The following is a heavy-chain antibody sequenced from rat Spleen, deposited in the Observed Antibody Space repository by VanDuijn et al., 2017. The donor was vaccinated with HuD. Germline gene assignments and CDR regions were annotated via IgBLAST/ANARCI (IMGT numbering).Heavy chain of an antibody. CDR3: ARGRTSFDY. V-gene: IGHV3-1*01. Sequence: EVQLQESGPGLVKPSQSLSLTCSVTGYSIPSNYWGWIRKFPGNKMEWMGYISYSGSTSYNPSLKSRISITRDTSKNQFFLQLNSVTTEDTATYYCARGRTSFDYWGQGVMVTVSS. J-gene: IGHJ2*01. CDR1: GYSIPSNY. CDR2: ISYSGST. D-gene: IGHD1-11*01.